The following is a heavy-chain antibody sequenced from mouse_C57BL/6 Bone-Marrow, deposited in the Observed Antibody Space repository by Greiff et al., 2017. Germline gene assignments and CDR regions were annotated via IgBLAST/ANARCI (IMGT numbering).Heavy chain of an antibody. V-gene: IGHV1-72*01. J-gene: IGHJ1*03. D-gene: IGHD1-1*01. Sequence: QVQLQQSGAELVKPGASVKLSCKASGYTFTSYWMHWVKQRPGRGLEWIGRIDPNSGGTKYNEKFKGKATLTVDKPSSTAYMPLSSLTSEDSAVYYCARSHYYGSGYGYFDVWGTGTTVTVSS. CDR2: IDPNSGGT. CDR3: ARSHYYGSGYGYFDV. CDR1: GYTFTSYW.